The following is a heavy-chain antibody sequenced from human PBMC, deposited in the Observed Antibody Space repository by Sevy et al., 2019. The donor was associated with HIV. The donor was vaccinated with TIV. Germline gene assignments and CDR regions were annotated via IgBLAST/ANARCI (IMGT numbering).Heavy chain of an antibody. CDR1: GLTVSSNF. CDR3: ARGKHISDYYGSFDY. D-gene: IGHD3-3*01. Sequence: GESLRLSCVASGLTVSSNFMSWVRQAPGKGLEWVSVIYIGGTTYYADSVKGRFTISRDNSKNTLYLQMNSLRAEDTAVYYCARGKHISDYYGSFDYWGQGTLVTVSS. CDR2: IYIGGTT. J-gene: IGHJ4*02. V-gene: IGHV3-53*01.